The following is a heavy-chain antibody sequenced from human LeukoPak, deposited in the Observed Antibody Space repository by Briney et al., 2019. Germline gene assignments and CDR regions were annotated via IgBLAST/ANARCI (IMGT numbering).Heavy chain of an antibody. CDR2: INPNSGGT. J-gene: IGHJ3*01. CDR3: ARDRVAYGDSDAFDF. V-gene: IGHV1-2*02. CDR1: GYTFTGYY. D-gene: IGHD4-17*01. Sequence: GASVKVSCKTSGYTFTGYYMHWVRQAPGQGLEWMGWINPNSGGTNYAQKFQDRVTMTRDTSISTAYMELSRLRSDDTAVFYCARDRVAYGDSDAFDFWGQGTKVTVSS.